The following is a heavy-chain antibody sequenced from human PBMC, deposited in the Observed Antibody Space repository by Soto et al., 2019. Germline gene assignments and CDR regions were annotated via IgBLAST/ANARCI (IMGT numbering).Heavy chain of an antibody. CDR3: ARGFKRGYSGYERYYFDY. Sequence: SETLSLTCAVYGGSFSGYYWSWIRQPPGKGLEWIGEINHSGSTNYNPSLKSRVTISVDTSKNQFSLKLSSVTAADTAVYYCARGFKRGYSGYERYYFDYWGQGTLVTVSS. V-gene: IGHV4-34*01. J-gene: IGHJ4*02. CDR1: GGSFSGYY. D-gene: IGHD5-12*01. CDR2: INHSGST.